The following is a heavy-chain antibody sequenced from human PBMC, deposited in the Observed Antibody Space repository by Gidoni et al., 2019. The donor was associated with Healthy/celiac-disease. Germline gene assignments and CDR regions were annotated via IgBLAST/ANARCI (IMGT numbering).Heavy chain of an antibody. CDR3: ARPHIVVVPAATYYYYYGMDV. CDR2: IWYDGSNK. CDR1: GFTFSSDG. D-gene: IGHD2-2*01. V-gene: IGHV3-33*01. Sequence: QVQLVESGGGVVQPGRSLRLSCAASGFTFSSDGMHWVRQAPGKGLVWVEFIWYDGSNKYYADSVKGRFTISRDNSKNTLYLQMNSLRAEDTAVYYCARPHIVVVPAATYYYYYGMDVWGQGTTVTVSS. J-gene: IGHJ6*02.